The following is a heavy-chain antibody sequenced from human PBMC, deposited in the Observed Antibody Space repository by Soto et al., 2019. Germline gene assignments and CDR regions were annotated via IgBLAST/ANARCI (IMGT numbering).Heavy chain of an antibody. CDR3: ARVLRYFDTPYGMDV. J-gene: IGHJ6*02. CDR2: IGGSGRNT. D-gene: IGHD3-9*01. V-gene: IGHV3-23*01. CDR1: GFTFSNHA. Sequence: GGSLRLSCSASGFTFSNHAMSWVRQAPGKGLEWVSGIGGSGRNTYYADSVKGRFTISRDNSQNTLFLQMNSLRAEDTAEYYCARVLRYFDTPYGMDVWGQGTTVTVSS.